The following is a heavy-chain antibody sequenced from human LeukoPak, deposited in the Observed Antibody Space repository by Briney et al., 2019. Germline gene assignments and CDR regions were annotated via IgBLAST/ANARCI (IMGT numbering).Heavy chain of an antibody. CDR3: ASYDWNYNYLDY. CDR2: IYYRGST. J-gene: IGHJ4*02. CDR1: GGSISTSSYY. D-gene: IGHD1-7*01. Sequence: SETLSLTRTVSGGSISTSSYYWGWIRQPPGKGLEWIGNIYYRGSTYYKPSLKSRLTISVDTSKNQFSLKLSSVTAADTALYYCASYDWNYNYLDYWGQGALVTVSS. V-gene: IGHV4-39*01.